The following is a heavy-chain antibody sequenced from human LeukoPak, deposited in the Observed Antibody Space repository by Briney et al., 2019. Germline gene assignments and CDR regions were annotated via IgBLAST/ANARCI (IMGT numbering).Heavy chain of an antibody. D-gene: IGHD3-10*01. CDR1: GLTFSGYW. CDR3: ARDSNFISGSYFYYYGMDV. V-gene: IGHV3-21*01. Sequence: GGSLRLSCAVTGLTFSGYWVTRVRQAPGKGLEWVSSISSSSSYIYYADSVKGRFTISRDNAKNSLYLQMNSLRAEDTAVYYCARDSNFISGSYFYYYGMDVWGQGTTVTVSS. CDR2: ISSSSSYI. J-gene: IGHJ6*02.